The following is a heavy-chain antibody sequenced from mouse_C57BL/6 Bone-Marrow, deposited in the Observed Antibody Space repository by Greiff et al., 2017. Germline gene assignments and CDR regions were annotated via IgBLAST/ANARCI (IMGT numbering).Heavy chain of an antibody. CDR2: IWTGGGT. J-gene: IGHJ4*01. CDR3: SRSNYPYAMDY. D-gene: IGHD2-1*01. CDR1: GFSLTSYA. Sequence: VQLVASGPGLVAPSQCLSITCTVSGFSLTSYAISWVRQPPGKGLEWLGVIWTGGGTNYNSALIYRLSISKDNSKSHVFLKMNSMQTDETARDYCSRSNYPYAMDYWGQGTSVTVSS. V-gene: IGHV2-9-1*01.